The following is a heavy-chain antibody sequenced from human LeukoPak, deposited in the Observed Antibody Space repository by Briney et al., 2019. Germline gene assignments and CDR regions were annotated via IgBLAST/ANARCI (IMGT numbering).Heavy chain of an antibody. CDR2: IYSGGST. J-gene: IGHJ4*02. V-gene: IGHV3-66*01. D-gene: IGHD5-18*01. Sequence: PGGSLRLSCAASGFTVNSNYMSWVRQAPGKGLEWVSVIYSGGSTFYAVSVKGRFAISSDNSQNTLYLQMNSLRAEDTAVYYCARAWDTTVVTLRLYYWGQGAMVTVCS. CDR3: ARAWDTTVVTLRLYY. CDR1: GFTVNSNY.